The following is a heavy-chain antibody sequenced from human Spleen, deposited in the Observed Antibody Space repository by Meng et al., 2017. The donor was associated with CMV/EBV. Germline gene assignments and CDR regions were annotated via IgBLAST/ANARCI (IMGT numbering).Heavy chain of an antibody. V-gene: IGHV3-23*01. CDR1: GFTFSTYH. D-gene: IGHD6-6*01. CDR3: ATDLGTSSSGY. Sequence: GESLKISCAASGFTFSTYHMSWFRQAPGKGLQWVSAISAGGGSPYYADSVKGRFTISRDNSKNTLYLQMNSLRAEDTAVYYCATDLGTSSSGYWGQGTLVTVSS. CDR2: ISAGGGSP. J-gene: IGHJ4*02.